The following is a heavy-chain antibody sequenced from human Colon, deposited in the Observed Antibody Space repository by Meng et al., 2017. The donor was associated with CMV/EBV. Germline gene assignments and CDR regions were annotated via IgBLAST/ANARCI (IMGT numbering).Heavy chain of an antibody. V-gene: IGHV3-21*01. Sequence: GESLKISCAASGFTVTNNFMTWVRQAPGKGLEWVSSISSSSSYIYYADSVKGRFTISRDNAKNSLYLQMNSLRAEDTAVYYCARTPLDYWGQGTLVTVSS. CDR3: ARTPLDY. CDR1: GFTVTNNF. J-gene: IGHJ4*02. CDR2: ISSSSSYI.